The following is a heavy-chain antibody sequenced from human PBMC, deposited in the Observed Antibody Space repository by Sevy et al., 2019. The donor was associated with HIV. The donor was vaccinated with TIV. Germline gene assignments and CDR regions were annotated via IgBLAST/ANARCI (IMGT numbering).Heavy chain of an antibody. CDR3: ATSRSGYFDSSGYYIY. CDR1: GYSFTNHW. V-gene: IGHV5-51*01. D-gene: IGHD3-22*01. CDR2: IYPDDSDT. J-gene: IGHJ4*02. Sequence: GESRKISCKGSGYSFTNHWLGWVRHMPGKGLEWMGIIYPDDSDTKYCPSFQGQVTVSADKSISTAYLQRSSLKASDTVMYYCATSRSGYFDSSGYYIYWGQGTLVTVSS.